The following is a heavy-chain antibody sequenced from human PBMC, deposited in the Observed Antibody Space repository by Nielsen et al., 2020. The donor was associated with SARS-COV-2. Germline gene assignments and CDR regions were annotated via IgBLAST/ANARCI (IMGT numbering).Heavy chain of an antibody. CDR2: ISSSSSYI. D-gene: IGHD2-21*01. CDR3: ARDREVFHYYYGTDV. Sequence: GESLKISCAASGFTVSSNYMNWVRQAPGKGLEWVSSISSSSSYIYYADSVKGRFTISRDNSKNTLYLQMNSLRAEDTAVHYCARDREVFHYYYGTDVWGQGTTVTVSS. J-gene: IGHJ6*02. CDR1: GFTVSSNY. V-gene: IGHV3-21*01.